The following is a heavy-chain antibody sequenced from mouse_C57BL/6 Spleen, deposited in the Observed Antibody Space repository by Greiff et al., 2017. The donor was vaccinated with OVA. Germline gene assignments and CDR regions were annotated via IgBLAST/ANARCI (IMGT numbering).Heavy chain of an antibody. CDR2: IYPSDSET. J-gene: IGHJ2*01. D-gene: IGHD2-4*01. CDR3: ARFHYDHAGY. V-gene: IGHV1-61*01. CDR1: GYTFTSYW. Sequence: QVQLQQPGAELVRPGSSVKLSCKASGYTFTSYWMDWVKQRPGQGLEWIGNIYPSDSETHYNQKFKDKATLTVDKSSSTAYMQLSSLTSEDAAVYYCARFHYDHAGYWGQGTTLTVSS.